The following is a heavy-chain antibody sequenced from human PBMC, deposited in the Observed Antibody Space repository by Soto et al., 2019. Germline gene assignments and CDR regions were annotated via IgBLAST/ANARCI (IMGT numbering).Heavy chain of an antibody. CDR2: IYYSGST. V-gene: IGHV4-31*03. CDR1: DGSISSGGYY. CDR3: ARVVLVPAAMATGHYYYYYGMDV. Sequence: SETHSVTSTVADGSISSGGYYWSWISQHPGKGLEWIGYIYYSGSTYYNPSLKSRVTISVDTSKNQFSLKLSSVTAADTAVYYCARVVLVPAAMATGHYYYYYGMDVWGQGTTVTVSS. D-gene: IGHD2-2*01. J-gene: IGHJ6*02.